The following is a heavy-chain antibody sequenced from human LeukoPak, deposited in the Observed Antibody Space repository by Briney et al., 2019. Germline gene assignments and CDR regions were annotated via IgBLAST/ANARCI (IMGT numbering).Heavy chain of an antibody. CDR2: IYYSGST. J-gene: IGHJ4*02. CDR1: GGSLSSGSYY. D-gene: IGHD3-10*01. Sequence: SETLSLTCSVSGGSLSSGSYYWGWIRQPPGKGLEWIGSIYYSGSTHYNPSLKSRVTISIDTSKNQFSLKVSSVTAADTAVYHCARAPFGDFDYWGQGTLVTVSS. V-gene: IGHV4-39*01. CDR3: ARAPFGDFDY.